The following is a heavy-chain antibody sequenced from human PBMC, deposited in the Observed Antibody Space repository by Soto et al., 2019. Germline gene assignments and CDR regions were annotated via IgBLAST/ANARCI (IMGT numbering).Heavy chain of an antibody. CDR3: ARAPGIAAAPYFDY. V-gene: IGHV3-33*01. J-gene: IGHJ4*02. CDR1: GFTFSSYG. D-gene: IGHD6-13*01. CDR2: IWYDGSNK. Sequence: VGSLRLSCAASGFTFSSYGMHWVRQAPGKGLEWVAVIWYDGSNKYYADSVKGRFTISRDNSKNTLYLQMNSLRAEDTAVYYCARAPGIAAAPYFDYWGQGTLVTVSS.